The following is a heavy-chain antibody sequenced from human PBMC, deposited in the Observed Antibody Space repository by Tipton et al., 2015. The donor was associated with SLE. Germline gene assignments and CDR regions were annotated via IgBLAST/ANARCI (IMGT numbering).Heavy chain of an antibody. CDR3: ARRGVDTAMAYYFDY. D-gene: IGHD5-18*01. V-gene: IGHV4-34*01. Sequence: GLVKPSETLSLTCAVYGGSFSGYYWSWIRQPPGKGLEWIGEINHSGSTNYNPSLKSRVTISVDTSKNQFSLKLGSVTAADTAVYYCARRGVDTAMAYYFDYWGQGTLVTVSS. CDR1: GGSFSGYY. J-gene: IGHJ4*02. CDR2: INHSGST.